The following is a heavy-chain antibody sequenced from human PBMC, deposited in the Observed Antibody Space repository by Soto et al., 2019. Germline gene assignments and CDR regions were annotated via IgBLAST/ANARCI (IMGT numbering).Heavy chain of an antibody. D-gene: IGHD2-15*01. CDR1: GFTFSSYG. V-gene: IGHV3-33*01. CDR3: ARARSRRCSGGSCYVGMDV. J-gene: IGHJ6*04. CDR2: IWYDGSNK. Sequence: GGSLRLSCAASGFTFSSYGMHWVRQAPGKGLEWVAVIWYDGSNKYYADSVKGRFTISRDNSKNTLYLQMNSLRAEDTAVYYCARARSRRCSGGSCYVGMDVWGKGTTVTVSS.